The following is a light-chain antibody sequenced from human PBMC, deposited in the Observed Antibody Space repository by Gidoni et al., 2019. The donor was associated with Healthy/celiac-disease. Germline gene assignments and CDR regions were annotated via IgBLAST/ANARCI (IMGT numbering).Light chain of an antibody. Sequence: QSALTQPASVSGSPGQSITISCTGTSSDVGGYNYVSWYQQHPGKAPKLMIHDVSNRPSGVSNRFSGSKSGNTASLTISGLQAEDEADYYCSSYTSSSTLNYVFGTGTNVTVL. J-gene: IGLJ1*01. V-gene: IGLV2-14*01. CDR1: SSDVGGYNY. CDR2: DVS. CDR3: SSYTSSSTLNYV.